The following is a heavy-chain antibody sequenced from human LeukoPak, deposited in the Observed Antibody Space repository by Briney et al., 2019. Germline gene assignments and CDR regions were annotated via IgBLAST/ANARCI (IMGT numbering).Heavy chain of an antibody. V-gene: IGHV3-53*01. CDR3: AREGYCSGGTCDRGLDY. CDR2: TYSDTNT. CDR1: GFIVSNSY. J-gene: IGHJ4*02. Sequence: GGSLRLSCAASGFIVSNSYMSWVRQAPGQGLEWGSVTYSDTNTYYADSVKGRFTISRDNSKNTLYLQMKSLTAEDTAVYYCAREGYCSGGTCDRGLDYWGQGTLVTVSS. D-gene: IGHD2-15*01.